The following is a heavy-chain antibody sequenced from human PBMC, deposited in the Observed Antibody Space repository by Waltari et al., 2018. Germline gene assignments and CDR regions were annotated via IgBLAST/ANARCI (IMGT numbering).Heavy chain of an antibody. CDR2: IYYSRCT. V-gene: IGHV4-59*11. CDR1: GGSISSHY. J-gene: IGHJ3*02. Sequence: QVQLQESGPGLVKPSETLSLTCTVPGGSISSHYWSWIRQPAGKGLEWIGYIYYSRCTDYNPSLKSRVTISVDTSKNRYSLKLSAVTAADTAVYYCARNHAFDIWGQGTRVTVSS. CDR3: ARNHAFDI.